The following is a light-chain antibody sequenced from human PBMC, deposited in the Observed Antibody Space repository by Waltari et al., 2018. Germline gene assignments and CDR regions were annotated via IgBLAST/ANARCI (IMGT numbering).Light chain of an antibody. J-gene: IGKJ1*01. CDR2: GSS. CDR3: QQYGSSPWT. Sequence: EIVLTQSPGTLSLSPGERATLPCRASQSVSSSSLAGYQQKPGQAPRVLIHGSSNRAAGIPDRFSGSGSGTDFTLTISRLEPEDFAVYYCQQYGSSPWTFGQGTKVEIK. V-gene: IGKV3-20*01. CDR1: QSVSSSS.